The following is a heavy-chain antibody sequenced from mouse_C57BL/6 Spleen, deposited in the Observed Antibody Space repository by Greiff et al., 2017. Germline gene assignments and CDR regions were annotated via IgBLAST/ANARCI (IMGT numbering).Heavy chain of an antibody. J-gene: IGHJ2*01. D-gene: IGHD1-1*01. CDR3: AIRVVAGFDY. CDR2: IYPGDGDT. V-gene: IGHV1-82*01. Sequence: VKLQESGPELVKPGASVKISCKASGYAFSSSWMNWVKQRPGKGLEWIGRIYPGDGDTNYNGKFKGKATLTADKSSSTAYMQLSSLTSEDSAVYFCAIRVVAGFDYWGQGTTLTVSS. CDR1: GYAFSSSW.